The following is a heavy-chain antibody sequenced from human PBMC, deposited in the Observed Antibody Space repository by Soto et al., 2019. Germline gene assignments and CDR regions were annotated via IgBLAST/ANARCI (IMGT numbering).Heavy chain of an antibody. CDR1: GDSVSKYY. Sequence: PSETLSLTCTDSGDSVSKYYWNWMRHPAGKGLEWIGRIYTTRSPNYNPSLKSRVTMSVDTSKNQFSLKLNLSSVTAADTAVYYCPRSPAYGAYATPDTWGQGTLVTVSS. CDR2: IYTTRSP. CDR3: PRSPAYGAYATPDT. J-gene: IGHJ5*02. V-gene: IGHV4-4*07. D-gene: IGHD4-17*01.